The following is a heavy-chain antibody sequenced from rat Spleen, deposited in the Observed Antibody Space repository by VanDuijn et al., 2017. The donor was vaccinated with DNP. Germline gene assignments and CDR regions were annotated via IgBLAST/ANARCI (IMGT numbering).Heavy chain of an antibody. D-gene: IGHD4-3*01. CDR1: GYTFTTYY. CDR3: ARGSDGVWLAY. CDR2: IYSGSGGT. Sequence: QVQLQQSGGELAKPGSSVKISCKASGYTFTTYYIAWIKQTTGQGLDYIGYIYSGSGGTSYNEKFKGKATLTVDKSSSTAFMQLSSLTPDDSAVYYCARGSDGVWLAYWGQGTLVTVSS. J-gene: IGHJ3*01. V-gene: IGHV1-43*01.